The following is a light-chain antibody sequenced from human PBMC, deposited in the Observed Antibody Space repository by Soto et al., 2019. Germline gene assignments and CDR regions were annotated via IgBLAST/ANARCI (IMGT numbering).Light chain of an antibody. CDR3: QHFNNYPPT. J-gene: IGKJ4*01. CDR1: QGISGP. V-gene: IGKV1D-13*01. Sequence: AIQLTQSPSSLSASVGDRVTIACRASQGISGPLAWYQQKPGKAPQLLISAASNLESGVPSRFSGSGSGTDFTLTISSLQPEYFATYYCQHFNNYPPTFGGGTRVEIK. CDR2: AAS.